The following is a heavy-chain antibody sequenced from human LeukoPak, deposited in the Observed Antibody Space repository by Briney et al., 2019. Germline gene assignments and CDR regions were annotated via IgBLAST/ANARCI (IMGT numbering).Heavy chain of an antibody. CDR3: AKDPTYYYDSSGYYGDY. Sequence: PGGSLRLSCAASEFPFSSHSMSWVRQAPGKGLEWVSAISGSGGSTYYADSVKGRFTISRDNSKDTLYLQMNSLRAEDTAVYYCAKDPTYYYDSSGYYGDYWGQGTLVTVSS. D-gene: IGHD3-22*01. CDR1: EFPFSSHS. J-gene: IGHJ4*02. CDR2: ISGSGGST. V-gene: IGHV3-23*01.